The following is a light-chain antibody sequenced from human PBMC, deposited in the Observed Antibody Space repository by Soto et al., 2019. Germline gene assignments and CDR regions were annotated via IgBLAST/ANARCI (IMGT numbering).Light chain of an antibody. J-gene: IGKJ1*01. CDR1: ERISDY. V-gene: IGKV1-39*01. CDR3: QQTNTAPWT. Sequence: DIQMTQSPSSLSASVGDRVTISCRASERISDYLAWYQQKPGKAPKLLINTASSLRSGVPSRFSGSGSGTDFTLTIHSLQPEDFATYFCQQTNTAPWTFGQGTKVDIK. CDR2: TAS.